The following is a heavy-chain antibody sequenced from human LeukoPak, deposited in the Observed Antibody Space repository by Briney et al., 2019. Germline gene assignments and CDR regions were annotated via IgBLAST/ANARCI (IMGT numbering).Heavy chain of an antibody. CDR3: ARDSSSLDAFDI. J-gene: IGHJ3*02. Sequence: SETLSLTCTVSGGSISSYYWSWIRQPPGKGLEWIGYIYYSGSTNYNPSLNSRVTISVDTSKNQFSLKLSSVTAADTAVYYCARDSSSLDAFDIWGQGTMVTVSS. V-gene: IGHV4-59*01. CDR2: IYYSGST. D-gene: IGHD6-13*01. CDR1: GGSISSYY.